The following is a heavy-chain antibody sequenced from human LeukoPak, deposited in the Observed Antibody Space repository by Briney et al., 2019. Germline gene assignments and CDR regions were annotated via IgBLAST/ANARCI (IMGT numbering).Heavy chain of an antibody. CDR1: GGSISGSRRY. CDR2: IRYSGTT. V-gene: IGHV4-39*01. Sequence: WGTLSLTCNVSGGSISGSRRYWGCVRQPPGGGWEWIGGIRYSGTTYYNPSLQSRLTISVDNSQNQFSLRLKSVTAEDTSMYYCTRQLSWASDTGDAWGQGTLVTVSS. D-gene: IGHD6-13*01. J-gene: IGHJ5*02. CDR3: TRQLSWASDTGDA.